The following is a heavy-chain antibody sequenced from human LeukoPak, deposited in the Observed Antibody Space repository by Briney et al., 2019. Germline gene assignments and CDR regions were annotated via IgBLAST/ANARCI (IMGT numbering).Heavy chain of an antibody. CDR2: ISSSSYI. Sequence: GGSLRLSCAASGFTFSSYSMNWVRQAPGKGLEWVSSISSSSYIYYADSVKGRFTISGDNAKNSLYLQMNSLRAEDTAVYYCARDISASSGYPDYWGQGTLVTVSS. CDR1: GFTFSSYS. V-gene: IGHV3-21*01. CDR3: ARDISASSGYPDY. J-gene: IGHJ4*02. D-gene: IGHD3-22*01.